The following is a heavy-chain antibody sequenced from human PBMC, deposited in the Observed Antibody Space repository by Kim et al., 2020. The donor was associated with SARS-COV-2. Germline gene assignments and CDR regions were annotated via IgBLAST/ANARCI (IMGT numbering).Heavy chain of an antibody. J-gene: IGHJ5*02. V-gene: IGHV1-69*04. CDR1: GGTFSSYA. CDR3: ARAGDVEMATIGWFDP. CDR2: IIPILGIA. D-gene: IGHD5-12*01. Sequence: SVKVSCKASGGTFSSYAISWVRQAPGQGLEWMGRIIPILGIANYAQKFQGRVTITADKSTSTAYMELSSLRSEDTAVYYCARAGDVEMATIGWFDPWGQGTLVTVSS.